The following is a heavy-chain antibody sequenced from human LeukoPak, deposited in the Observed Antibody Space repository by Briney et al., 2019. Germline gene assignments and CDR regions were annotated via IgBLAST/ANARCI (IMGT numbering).Heavy chain of an antibody. D-gene: IGHD2-2*01. V-gene: IGHV3-11*01. Sequence: GGSLRLSCAASGFTFSDYYMSWIRQAPGKGLEWVSYISSSGSTIYYADSVKGRFTISRDNAENSLYLQMNGLRAEDTAVYYCAREYRSSTSCYSFLDYWGQGTLVTVSS. CDR2: ISSSGSTI. CDR3: AREYRSSTSCYSFLDY. CDR1: GFTFSDYY. J-gene: IGHJ4*02.